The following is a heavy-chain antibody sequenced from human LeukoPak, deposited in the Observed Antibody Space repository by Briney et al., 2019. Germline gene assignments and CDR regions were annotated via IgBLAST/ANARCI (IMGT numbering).Heavy chain of an antibody. J-gene: IGHJ4*02. CDR3: ARDGPDSSGYSPFDY. V-gene: IGHV3-30-3*01. CDR1: GFTFSSYA. D-gene: IGHD3-22*01. CDR2: ISYDGSNK. Sequence: GGSLRLSCAASGFTFSSYAMHWVRQAPGKGLEWVAVISYDGSNKYYADSVKGRFTISRDNSKNMLYLQMNSLRAEDTAAYYCARDGPDSSGYSPFDYWGQGTLVTVSS.